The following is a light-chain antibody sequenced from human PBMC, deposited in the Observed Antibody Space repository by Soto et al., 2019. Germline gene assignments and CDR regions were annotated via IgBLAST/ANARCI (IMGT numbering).Light chain of an antibody. J-gene: IGKJ2*01. CDR3: QQRSNWPPMYT. V-gene: IGKV3-11*01. CDR1: QSVRSY. Sequence: EIVLTQSPATLSLSPGERATLSCGASQSVRSYLAWYQQKPGQAPSLLIYDASNRATGIPARFSGSGSGTDFTLTISSLEPEDFAVYYCQQRSNWPPMYTFGQGTKVDIK. CDR2: DAS.